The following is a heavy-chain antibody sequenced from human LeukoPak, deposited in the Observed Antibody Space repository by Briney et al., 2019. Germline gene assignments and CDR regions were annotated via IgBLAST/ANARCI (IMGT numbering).Heavy chain of an antibody. V-gene: IGHV3-7*03. D-gene: IGHD6-6*01. CDR1: GFTFRGFW. CDR2: INSDGSEG. J-gene: IGHJ3*01. Sequence: GGPLRLSGAVSGFTFRGFWRSWSRQAPGKGLEWLASINSDGSEGYYADVVKGRFTISRDNAKNSLYLQINSLRAEDTAVYYCARSSYSSSSSVWGQGTMVTVSS. CDR3: ARSSYSSSSSV.